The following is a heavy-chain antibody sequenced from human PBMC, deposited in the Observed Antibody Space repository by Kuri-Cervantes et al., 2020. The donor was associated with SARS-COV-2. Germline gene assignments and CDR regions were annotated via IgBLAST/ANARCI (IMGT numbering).Heavy chain of an antibody. D-gene: IGHD3-10*01. Sequence: GGSLRLSCAASGFTFSSYAMHWVRQAPGKGLEWVAVISYDGSNKYYADSVKGRFTISRDNSKNTLYLQMNSLKASDTVMNYCARQTGFEVDYWGQGTLVTVSS. V-gene: IGHV3-30*03. CDR2: ISYDGSNK. CDR3: ARQTGFEVDY. CDR1: GFTFSSYA. J-gene: IGHJ4*02.